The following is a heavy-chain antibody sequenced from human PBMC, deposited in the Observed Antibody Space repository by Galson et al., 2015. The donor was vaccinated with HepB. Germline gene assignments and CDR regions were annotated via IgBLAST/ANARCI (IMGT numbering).Heavy chain of an antibody. CDR1: GFTFSTYS. D-gene: IGHD3-10*01. CDR2: ISSSSSYI. Sequence: SLRLSCAASGFTFSTYSMNWVRQAPGKGLEWVSSISSSSSYIYYADSVKGRFTISRDNAKNSLYLQMNSLRAEDTAVYYCEARVRGVMENCWGQGTLVTVSS. CDR3: EARVRGVMENC. J-gene: IGHJ4*02. V-gene: IGHV3-21*01.